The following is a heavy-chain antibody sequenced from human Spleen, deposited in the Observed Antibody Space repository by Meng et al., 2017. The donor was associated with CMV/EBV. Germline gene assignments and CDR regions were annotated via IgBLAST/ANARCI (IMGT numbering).Heavy chain of an antibody. Sequence: GYSYRSYWIAWVRQVPGKGREWMGIIYPGDSDTTYSPSFQGQVTISADKSITTAYLQWSSLKASDTAIYYCARQLDTRTWDNWFDPWGQGTLVTVSS. CDR1: GYSYRSYW. CDR2: IYPGDSDT. D-gene: IGHD1-7*01. J-gene: IGHJ5*02. CDR3: ARQLDTRTWDNWFDP. V-gene: IGHV5-51*01.